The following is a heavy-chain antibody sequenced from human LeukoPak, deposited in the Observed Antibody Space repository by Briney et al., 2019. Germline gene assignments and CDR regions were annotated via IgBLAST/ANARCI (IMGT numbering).Heavy chain of an antibody. CDR2: INPNSVGT. J-gene: IGHJ4*02. Sequence: VASGRVSCRASGYPFTGYYIHWGGQAPGQALDGRGWINPNSVGTNYAQKFQGRVTITRATSTSPAYMERSSLRSGDTAVYHCARDISYGHYSFYFDYWGQGTLVTVCS. D-gene: IGHD4-17*01. V-gene: IGHV1-2*02. CDR3: ARDISYGHYSFYFDY. CDR1: GYPFTGYY.